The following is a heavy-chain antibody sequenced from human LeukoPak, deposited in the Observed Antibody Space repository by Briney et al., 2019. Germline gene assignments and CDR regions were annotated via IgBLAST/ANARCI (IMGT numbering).Heavy chain of an antibody. CDR1: GFTYASYG. J-gene: IGHJ1*01. Sequence: GGSLRLSCAASGFTYASYGMSWVRQAPGKGLEWVSFITTNGGRTSYADSVEGRFTISRDNPRNTLYMQMNSLRDEDTAVYYCAIMHGYYDGTGYWVQWGQGTLVTVSS. CDR3: AIMHGYYDGTGYWVQ. D-gene: IGHD3-22*01. V-gene: IGHV3-23*01. CDR2: ITTNGGRT.